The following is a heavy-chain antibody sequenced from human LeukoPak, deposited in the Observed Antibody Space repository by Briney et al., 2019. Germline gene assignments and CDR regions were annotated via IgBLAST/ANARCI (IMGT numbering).Heavy chain of an antibody. Sequence: SETLSLTCSVHGQYFSGYHWSSVRQPPGKGLERNGDINHSRSTHYNASRKSRVNLALDTYNNQFSLELRDVTAAGPALFYYARLPRSRVVDTAWGLDYWGQGTLVTVSS. CDR1: GQYFSGYH. CDR2: INHSRST. J-gene: IGHJ4*02. D-gene: IGHD5-18*01. CDR3: ARLPRSRVVDTAWGLDY. V-gene: IGHV4-34*01.